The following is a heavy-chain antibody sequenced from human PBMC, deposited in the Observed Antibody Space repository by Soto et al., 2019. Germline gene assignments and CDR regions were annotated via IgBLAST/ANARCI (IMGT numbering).Heavy chain of an antibody. D-gene: IGHD3-16*02. CDR3: ARLYGLDAFDI. V-gene: IGHV4-59*08. J-gene: IGHJ3*02. CDR1: GGSISSYY. CDR2: IYYSGST. Sequence: QVQLQESGPGLVKPSETLSLTCTVSGGSISSYYWSWIRQPPGKGLEWIGYIYYSGSTNYNPSLKXRXTXSXXTSKNQFSLKLSSVTAADTAVYYCARLYGLDAFDIRGQGTMVTVSS.